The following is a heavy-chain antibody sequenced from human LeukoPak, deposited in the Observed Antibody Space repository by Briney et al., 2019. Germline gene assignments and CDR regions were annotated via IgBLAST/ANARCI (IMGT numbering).Heavy chain of an antibody. CDR2: ISSSGSTI. CDR3: ARAFRELPQLYYYYYMDV. V-gene: IGHV3-48*03. Sequence: GGSLRLSCAASGFTFSSYEMNWVRQAPGKGLEWVSYISSSGSTIYYADSVKGRFTISRDNAKNSLYLQMNSLRAEDTAVYYCARAFRELPQLYYYYYMDVWGKGTTVTVSS. CDR1: GFTFSSYE. D-gene: IGHD1-26*01. J-gene: IGHJ6*03.